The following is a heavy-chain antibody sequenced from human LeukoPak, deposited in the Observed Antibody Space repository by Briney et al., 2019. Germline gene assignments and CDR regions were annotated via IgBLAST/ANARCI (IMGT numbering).Heavy chain of an antibody. Sequence: GGSLRLSCAASGFTFSSYSMNWVRHAPGKGLEWVSSISSSSSYIYYADSVKGRFTISRDNAKNSLYLQMNSLSAEDTAVYYCASGYCSSTSCYSWGQGTLVTVSS. D-gene: IGHD2-2*02. CDR2: ISSSSSYI. CDR3: ASGYCSSTSCYS. J-gene: IGHJ4*02. CDR1: GFTFSSYS. V-gene: IGHV3-21*01.